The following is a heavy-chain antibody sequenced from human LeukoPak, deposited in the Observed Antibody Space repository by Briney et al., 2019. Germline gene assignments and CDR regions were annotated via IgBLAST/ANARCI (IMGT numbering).Heavy chain of an antibody. CDR2: INPNSGGT. D-gene: IGHD5-18*01. J-gene: IGHJ3*02. CDR3: ARRPWIQLSPGDDAFDI. V-gene: IGHV1-2*02. Sequence: GASVKVSCKASGYTFTGYYMHWVRQAPGQGLEWMGWINPNSGGTNYAQKFQGRVTITRDTSISTAYMELSRLRSDDTAVYYCARRPWIQLSPGDDAFDIWGQGTMVTVSS. CDR1: GYTFTGYY.